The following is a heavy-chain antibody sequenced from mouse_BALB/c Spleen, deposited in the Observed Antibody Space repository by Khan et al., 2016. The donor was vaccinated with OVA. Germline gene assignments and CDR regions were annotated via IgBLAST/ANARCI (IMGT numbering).Heavy chain of an antibody. V-gene: IGHV1-7*01. CDR2: INPSTGYS. CDR1: GYTFTSYW. CDR3: ANHGSSSAWFAY. Sequence: QVQLQQSGAELAKPGASVKMSCKASGYTFTSYWMHWVKQRPGQGLEWIGYINPSTGYSEYNQKFKDKATLTADKSSSTAYMQLSSLTSDDSAVYYCANHGSSSAWFAYWGPGTLVTVSA. J-gene: IGHJ3*01. D-gene: IGHD1-1*01.